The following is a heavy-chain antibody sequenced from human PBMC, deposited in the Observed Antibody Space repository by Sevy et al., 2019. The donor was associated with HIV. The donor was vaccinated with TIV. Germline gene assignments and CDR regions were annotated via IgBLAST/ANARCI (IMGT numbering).Heavy chain of an antibody. CDR2: ISAYNGNT. V-gene: IGHV1-18*04. CDR3: ARATTYYDILTGSYNWFDP. CDR1: GYTFTSYG. D-gene: IGHD3-9*01. Sequence: ASVKVSCKASGYTFTSYGISWVRQAPGQGLEWMGWISAYNGNTNYAQKLQGRVTMTTDTSTSTAYMELRSLRSDDTAVNYCARATTYYDILTGSYNWFDPWGQGTLVTVSS. J-gene: IGHJ5*02.